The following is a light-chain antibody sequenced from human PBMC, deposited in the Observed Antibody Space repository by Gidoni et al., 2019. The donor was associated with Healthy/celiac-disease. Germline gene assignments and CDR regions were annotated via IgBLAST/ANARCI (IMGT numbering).Light chain of an antibody. Sequence: QSALTQPAFVSGSPGQSITSSCTGTSSDVGSYNLVSWYQQHPGKAPKLMIYEGSKRPSGVSNRFSGSKSGNTASLTISGLQAEDEADYYCCSYAGSSTYYVFGTGTKVTVL. V-gene: IGLV2-23*01. CDR1: SSDVGSYNL. J-gene: IGLJ1*01. CDR3: CSYAGSSTYYV. CDR2: EGS.